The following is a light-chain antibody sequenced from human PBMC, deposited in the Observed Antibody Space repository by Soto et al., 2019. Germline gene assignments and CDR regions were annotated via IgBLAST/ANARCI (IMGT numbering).Light chain of an antibody. CDR1: HIFLSSSNNKNY. J-gene: IGKJ1*01. CDR3: QQYYNSPRT. V-gene: IGKV4-1*01. Sequence: DILMTQSPASLAVSLCERATFKFKSSHIFLSSSNNKNYLAWYQHKEGQPPKLLIYWASTRESGVPERFSGSGSGTDFALTISSLQAEDVALYYCQQYYNSPRTFGPGTKVDI. CDR2: WAS.